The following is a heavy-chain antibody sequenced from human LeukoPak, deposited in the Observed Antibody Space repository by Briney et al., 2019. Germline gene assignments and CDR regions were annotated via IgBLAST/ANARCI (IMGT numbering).Heavy chain of an antibody. J-gene: IGHJ3*02. CDR2: IKSKTDGGTT. D-gene: IGHD5-18*01. CDR1: GFTFSSYA. V-gene: IGHV3-15*01. CDR3: TTHRDTAMVLDAFDI. Sequence: PGGSLRLSCAASGFTFSSYAMSWVRQAPGKGLEWVGRIKSKTDGGTTDYAAPVKGRFIISRDDSKNTLYLQMNSLKTEDTAVYYCTTHRDTAMVLDAFDIWGQGTMVTVSS.